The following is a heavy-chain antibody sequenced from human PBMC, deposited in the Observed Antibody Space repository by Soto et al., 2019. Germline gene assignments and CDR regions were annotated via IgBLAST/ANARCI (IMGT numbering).Heavy chain of an antibody. CDR3: ARERSGWGNYYYFYAIDV. CDR2: IYYSGST. Sequence: PSETLSLTCTVSGGSISSFYWSWIRQPPGKGLEWIGYIYYSGSTNYNPSLKSRVTISVDTSKNQFSLKLSSVTAADTAVYYCARERSGWGNYYYFYAIDVCGQGPTVTVYS. CDR1: GGSISSFY. D-gene: IGHD6-19*01. J-gene: IGHJ6*02. V-gene: IGHV4-59*01.